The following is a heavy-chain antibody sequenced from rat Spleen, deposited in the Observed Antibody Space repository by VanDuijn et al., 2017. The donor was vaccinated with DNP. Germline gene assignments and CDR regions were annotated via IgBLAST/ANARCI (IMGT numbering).Heavy chain of an antibody. CDR2: ITSSGGST. CDR3: ARENWYYFDY. V-gene: IGHV5-31*01. J-gene: IGHJ2*01. CDR1: GFTFNNYW. D-gene: IGHD5-1*01. Sequence: EVKLVESGGGLVQPGRSLKLSCVASGFTFNNYWMTWIRQVPGKGLEWVASITSSGGSTYYSASVKGRFTISRDNAKSTLYLQMNSLRSEDTATYYCARENWYYFDYWGQGVMVTVSS.